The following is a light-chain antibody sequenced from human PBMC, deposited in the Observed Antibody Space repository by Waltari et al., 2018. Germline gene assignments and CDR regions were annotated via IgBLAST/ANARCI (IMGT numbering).Light chain of an antibody. V-gene: IGKV3-20*01. CDR3: QKYVNLPAT. CDR1: KSVSKY. CDR2: DAS. Sequence: EIVLTQSPGTLSLSPGERATLSCRASKSVSKYLPWYQQKPGQAPRLLIYDASIRATGIPDRFSCSGSGTDFSLTISRLEPEDFAVYYCQKYVNLPATFGQGTKVEIK. J-gene: IGKJ1*01.